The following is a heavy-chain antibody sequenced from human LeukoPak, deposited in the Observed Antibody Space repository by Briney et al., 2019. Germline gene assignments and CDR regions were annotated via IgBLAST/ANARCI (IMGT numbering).Heavy chain of an antibody. Sequence: GGSLRLSCAASGLTFSTYAMHWVRQAPGQGLEWVAVIWYDGSNKYYADSVKGRFTISRDNSKNTLYLQMNSLRAEDTAVYYCARDSLPIRRDGYSSYYFDYWGQGTLVTVSS. V-gene: IGHV3-33*01. CDR1: GLTFSTYA. CDR3: ARDSLPIRRDGYSSYYFDY. J-gene: IGHJ4*02. D-gene: IGHD5-24*01. CDR2: IWYDGSNK.